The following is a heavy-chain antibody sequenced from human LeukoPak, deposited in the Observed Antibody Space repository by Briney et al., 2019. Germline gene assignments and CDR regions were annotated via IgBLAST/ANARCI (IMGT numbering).Heavy chain of an antibody. CDR3: ARGGDFWSGYYYYYMDV. CDR1: GYTFTSYG. V-gene: IGHV1-18*01. CDR2: ISAYNGNT. Sequence: ASVKLSCKASGYTFTSYGISWVRQAPGQGLEWMGWISAYNGNTNYAQKLQGRVTMTTDTSTSTAYMELRSLRSDDTAVYYCARGGDFWSGYYYYYMDVWGKGTTVTVSS. J-gene: IGHJ6*03. D-gene: IGHD3-3*01.